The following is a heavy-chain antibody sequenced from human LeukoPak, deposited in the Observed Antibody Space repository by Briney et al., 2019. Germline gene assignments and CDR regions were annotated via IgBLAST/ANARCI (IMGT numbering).Heavy chain of an antibody. D-gene: IGHD3-22*01. J-gene: IGHJ4*02. V-gene: IGHV3-30*02. Sequence: PGGSLRLSCAASGFTFSDYGMHWVRQAPGKGLEWVTFIRYDENNKYYADSVKGRFTISRDYSKNTLYLQMNSLRTEDTAVYYCAKDGAGSYDSSGFYYGNYFDYWGQGTLVTVSS. CDR2: IRYDENNK. CDR1: GFTFSDYG. CDR3: AKDGAGSYDSSGFYYGNYFDY.